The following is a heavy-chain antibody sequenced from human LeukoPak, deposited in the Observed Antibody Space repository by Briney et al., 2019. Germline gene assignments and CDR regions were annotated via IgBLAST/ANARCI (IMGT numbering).Heavy chain of an antibody. J-gene: IGHJ6*04. Sequence: GGSLRLSCAASGFTFSSYAMHWVRQAPGKGLEWEAVILYDGSNRYYADSVRGRFTISRDNSKNTLYLQMNSLRAEDTAVYYCARGPDIVVVPAAMSDYYYYGMDVWGKGTTVTVSS. V-gene: IGHV3-30*04. D-gene: IGHD2-2*01. CDR1: GFTFSSYA. CDR2: ILYDGSNR. CDR3: ARGPDIVVVPAAMSDYYYYGMDV.